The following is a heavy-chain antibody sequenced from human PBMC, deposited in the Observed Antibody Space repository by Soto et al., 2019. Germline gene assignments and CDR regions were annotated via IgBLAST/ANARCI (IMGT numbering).Heavy chain of an antibody. CDR1: GYTFTSYG. CDR2: INPSGGST. J-gene: IGHJ4*02. Sequence: ASVKVSCKASGYTFTSYGISWVRQAPGQGLEWMGIINPSGGSTSYAQKFQGRVTMTRDTSTSTVYMELSSLRSEDTAVYYCARDRSYGGYPVHYFDYWGQGTLVTVYS. V-gene: IGHV1-46*01. CDR3: ARDRSYGGYPVHYFDY. D-gene: IGHD5-12*01.